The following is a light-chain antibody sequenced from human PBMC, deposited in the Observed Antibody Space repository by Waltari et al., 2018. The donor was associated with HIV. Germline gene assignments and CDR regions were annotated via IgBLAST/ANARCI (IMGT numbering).Light chain of an antibody. CDR1: SSNIGAGYD. Sequence: QSVLTQPPSVSGAPGQRVTISCTGSSSNIGAGYDVHWYQQLPGTAPKLHIYGNSNRPSGVPDRFSGSKSGTSASLAITGLQAEDEADYYCQSYDSSLSGSVFGGGTKLTGL. V-gene: IGLV1-40*01. J-gene: IGLJ3*02. CDR3: QSYDSSLSGSV. CDR2: GNS.